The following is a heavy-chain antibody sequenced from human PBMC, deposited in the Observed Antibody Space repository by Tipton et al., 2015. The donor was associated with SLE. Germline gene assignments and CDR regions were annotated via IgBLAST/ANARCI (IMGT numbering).Heavy chain of an antibody. J-gene: IGHJ6*02. CDR1: GGSISSSTYY. V-gene: IGHV4-39*01. CDR3: FCFEAGKGMGV. D-gene: IGHD6-19*01. CDR2: IYYSGST. Sequence: TLSLTCTVSGGSISSSTYYWGWIRQPPGKGLEWIGSIYYSGSTYYNPSLKSRVTISVDTSKNQFSLKLSSVTAADTAVYYCFCFEAGKGMGVWGQGTTVTVSS.